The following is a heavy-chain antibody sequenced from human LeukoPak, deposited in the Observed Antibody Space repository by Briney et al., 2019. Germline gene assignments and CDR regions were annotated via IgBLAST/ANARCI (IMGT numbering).Heavy chain of an antibody. D-gene: IGHD6-13*01. J-gene: IGHJ3*02. V-gene: IGHV3-30*03. CDR2: ISYDGSNK. CDR3: ARDQAAAAGMNAFDI. CDR1: GFTFSSYG. Sequence: GRSLRLSCAASGFTFSSYGMHWVRQAPGKGLEWVAVISYDGSNKYYADSVKGRFTISRDNSKNTLYLQMNSLRAEDTAVYYCARDQAAAAGMNAFDIWGQGTMVTVSS.